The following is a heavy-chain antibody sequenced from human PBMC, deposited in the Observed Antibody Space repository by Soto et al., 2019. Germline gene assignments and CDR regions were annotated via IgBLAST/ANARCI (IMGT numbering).Heavy chain of an antibody. V-gene: IGHV3-33*01. CDR3: AREFHSSGYYNY. D-gene: IGHD3-22*01. CDR1: GFTFSSYG. J-gene: IGHJ4*02. CDR2: IWYDGSNK. Sequence: GGSLRLSCAASGFTFSSYGMHWVRQAPGKGLEWVAVIWYDGSNKYYADSVKGRFTISRDNSKNTLYLQMNSLRAEDTAVYYCAREFHSSGYYNYWGQGTLVTVSS.